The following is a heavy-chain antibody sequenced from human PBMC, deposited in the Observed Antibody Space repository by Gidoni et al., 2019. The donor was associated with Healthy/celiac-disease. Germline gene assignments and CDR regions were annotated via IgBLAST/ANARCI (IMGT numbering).Heavy chain of an antibody. CDR3: ARVPRVGYSYGGGSDY. D-gene: IGHD5-18*01. CDR2: INHTGST. CDR1: GGSFIGYY. V-gene: IGHV4-34*01. J-gene: IGHJ4*02. Sequence: HVQLQQWGAGLLKPSETLSLTCSVYGGSFIGYYWSWIRQPPGKGLEWIGEINHTGSTNYNPSLKSRVTISVDTSKNQFSLKLSSVTAADTAVYYCARVPRVGYSYGGGSDYWGQGTLVTVSS.